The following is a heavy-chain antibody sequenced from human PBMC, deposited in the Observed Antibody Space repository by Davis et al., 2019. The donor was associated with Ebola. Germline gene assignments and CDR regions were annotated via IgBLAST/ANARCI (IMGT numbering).Heavy chain of an antibody. Sequence: AASVKVSCKASGYSFTDDGISWVRQAPGQGLEWMGWISTYNGNTNYAQKVQGRITMTRNTSISTAYMELSSLRSEDTAVYYCARRNSGWYFDLWGRGTLVTVSS. CDR2: ISTYNGNT. CDR3: ARRNSGWYFDL. D-gene: IGHD6-19*01. J-gene: IGHJ2*01. CDR1: GYSFTDDG. V-gene: IGHV1-18*01.